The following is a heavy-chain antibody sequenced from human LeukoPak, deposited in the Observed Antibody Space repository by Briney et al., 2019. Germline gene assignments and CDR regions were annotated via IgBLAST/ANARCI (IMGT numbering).Heavy chain of an antibody. Sequence: HPGGSLRLSCAASGFTFSSYGMSWVRQAPGKGLEWVSAISGSGGSTYYADSVKGRLTISRDNSKNTLYLRMNSLRAEDTAVYYCAKVGGSGSYSLSYFDYWGQGTLVTVSS. CDR3: AKVGGSGSYSLSYFDY. CDR2: ISGSGGST. J-gene: IGHJ4*02. V-gene: IGHV3-23*01. D-gene: IGHD3-10*01. CDR1: GFTFSSYG.